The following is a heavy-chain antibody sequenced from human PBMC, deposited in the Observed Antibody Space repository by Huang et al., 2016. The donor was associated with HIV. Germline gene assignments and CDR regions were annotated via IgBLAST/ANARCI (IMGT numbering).Heavy chain of an antibody. V-gene: IGHV1-24*01. CDR2: FDPEESET. D-gene: IGHD2-15*01. J-gene: IGHJ3*02. CDR3: ATSTPDVGAVVLRSAFDI. CDR1: GYTVRDLS. Sequence: QVQLVESGAELKKPGASVRVSCKVYGYTVRDLSVHWVRQAPEKGLEWMGGFDPEESETIYAQRLQGRVTMTEDTSTDTAYMELSSLRPEDTAVYYCATSTPDVGAVVLRSAFDIWGQGTMVTVSS.